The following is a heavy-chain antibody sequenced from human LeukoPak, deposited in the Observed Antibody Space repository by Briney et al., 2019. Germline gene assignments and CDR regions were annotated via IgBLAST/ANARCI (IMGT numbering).Heavy chain of an antibody. V-gene: IGHV1-18*04. CDR1: GYTFTSYG. D-gene: IGHD6-19*01. CDR3: ARGPGIAVAGVFDY. CDR2: ISGHNGHT. J-gene: IGHJ4*02. Sequence: ASVKVSCKASGYTFTSYGINWVRQAPGQGLESMGWISGHNGHTNYVQKMQGRVTMTTDTSTSTAYMELRNLTSDDTAVYYCARGPGIAVAGVFDYWGQGSLVTVSS.